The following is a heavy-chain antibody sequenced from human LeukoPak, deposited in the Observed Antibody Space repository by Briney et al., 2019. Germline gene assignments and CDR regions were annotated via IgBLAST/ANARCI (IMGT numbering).Heavy chain of an antibody. CDR3: VRADNGFDH. D-gene: IGHD1-14*01. V-gene: IGHV3-53*01. J-gene: IGHJ4*02. Sequence: GGSLRLSCAASGFTVRTSHMSWIRQAPGKGLEWVSLIYNTGNTHDADSVKGRFTISRDISKNTLYLQMSRLRSDDTAVYFCVRADNGFDHWGQGALVTVSS. CDR2: IYNTGNT. CDR1: GFTVRTSH.